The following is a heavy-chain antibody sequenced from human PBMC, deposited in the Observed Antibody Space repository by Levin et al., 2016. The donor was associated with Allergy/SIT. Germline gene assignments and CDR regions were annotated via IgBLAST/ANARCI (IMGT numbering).Heavy chain of an antibody. Sequence: VRQAPGKGLEWVGRTKDKANSYTTEYAASVKGRFTISRDDSKNSVYLQMNSLKTEDTAVYYCARGQDVRRYYYYTDVWGKGTTVTVSS. V-gene: IGHV3-72*01. J-gene: IGHJ6*03. CDR2: TKDKANSYTT. CDR3: ARGQDVRRYYYYTDV. D-gene: IGHD6-25*01.